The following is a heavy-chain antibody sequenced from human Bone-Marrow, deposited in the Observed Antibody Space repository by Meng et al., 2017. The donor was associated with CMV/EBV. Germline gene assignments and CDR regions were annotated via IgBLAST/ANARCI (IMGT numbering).Heavy chain of an antibody. Sequence: GESLKISCAASGFTFSSYSMNWVRQAPGKGLEWVSSISSSSSYIYYADSLKGRFTISRDNAKNSLYLQMNSLRAEDTAVYYCARDPYGDYYFAYWGQGTLVTVSS. CDR2: ISSSSSYI. J-gene: IGHJ4*02. CDR3: ARDPYGDYYFAY. D-gene: IGHD4-17*01. V-gene: IGHV3-21*01. CDR1: GFTFSSYS.